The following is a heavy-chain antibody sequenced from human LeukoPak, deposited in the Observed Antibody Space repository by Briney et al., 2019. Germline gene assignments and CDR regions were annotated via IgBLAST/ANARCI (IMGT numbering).Heavy chain of an antibody. CDR3: ARDRRDDYYDTAEVGYFQH. J-gene: IGHJ1*01. D-gene: IGHD3-22*01. V-gene: IGHV1-2*02. Sequence: GASVKVSCKASGYTFTGYYMHWVLQAPGQGLEWMGWINPNSGGTNYAQKFQGRVTMTRDTSISTAYMELSRLRSDDTAVYYCARDRRDDYYDTAEVGYFQHWGQGTLVTVSS. CDR2: INPNSGGT. CDR1: GYTFTGYY.